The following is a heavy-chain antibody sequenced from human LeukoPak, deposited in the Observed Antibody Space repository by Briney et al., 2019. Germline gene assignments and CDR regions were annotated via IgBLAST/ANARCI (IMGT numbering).Heavy chain of an antibody. V-gene: IGHV4-30-4*01. CDR3: ARDLLNEGNHLDY. J-gene: IGHJ4*02. CDR1: GGSISSGDYY. D-gene: IGHD4-23*01. Sequence: SETLSLTCTVSGGSISSGDYYWSWIRQPPGKGLEWIGYIYYSGSTYYNPSLKSRVTISVDTSKNQFSLKLSSVTAADTAVYYCARDLLNEGNHLDYWAREPWSPSPQ. CDR2: IYYSGST.